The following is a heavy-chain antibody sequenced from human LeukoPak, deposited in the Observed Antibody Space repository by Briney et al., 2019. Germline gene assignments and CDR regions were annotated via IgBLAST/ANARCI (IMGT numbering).Heavy chain of an antibody. CDR2: IYYSGST. CDR3: ARRGGDYYDSSGYSDFDY. CDR1: GGSFSGYY. Sequence: SETLSLTCAVYGGSFSGYYWGWIRQPPGKGLEWIGSIYYSGSTYYNPSLKSRVTISVDTSKNQFSLKLSSVTAADTAVYYCARRGGDYYDSSGYSDFDYWGQGTLVTVSS. J-gene: IGHJ4*02. V-gene: IGHV4-39*01. D-gene: IGHD3-22*01.